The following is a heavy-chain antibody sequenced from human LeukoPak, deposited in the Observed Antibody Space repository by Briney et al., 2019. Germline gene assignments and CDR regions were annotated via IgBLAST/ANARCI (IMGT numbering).Heavy chain of an antibody. CDR3: ARDLRTYYPRHFDS. V-gene: IGHV3-7*04. Sequence: GGSLRLSCAASGYTFSSYWMTWVRQAPGKGLEWVANIKQDGSEKYYVDSVKGRFTISRDNAKNSLYLQLNSRRAEDTAVYFCARDLRTYYPRHFDSWGQGTLVTVSS. D-gene: IGHD3-22*01. CDR1: GYTFSSYW. CDR2: IKQDGSEK. J-gene: IGHJ4*02.